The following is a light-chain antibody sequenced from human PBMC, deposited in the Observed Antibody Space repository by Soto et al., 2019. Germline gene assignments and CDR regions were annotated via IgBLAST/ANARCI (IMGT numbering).Light chain of an antibody. CDR2: GAS. CDR3: QQYNNRPPWT. V-gene: IGKV3-15*01. CDR1: QSVGSN. J-gene: IGKJ1*01. Sequence: EIVMTQSPATLSVSPGERATLSCRSSQSVGSNLAWYQQKPGQAPRLLMYGASTRATGVPARFSGSGSGAEFPLTISSLQSEDFAVYYCQQYNNRPPWTFGQGTKVEIE.